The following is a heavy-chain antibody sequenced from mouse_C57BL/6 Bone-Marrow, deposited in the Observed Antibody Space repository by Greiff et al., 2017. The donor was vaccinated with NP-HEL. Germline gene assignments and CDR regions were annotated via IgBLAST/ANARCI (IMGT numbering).Heavy chain of an antibody. J-gene: IGHJ3*01. CDR2: FYPGSGSI. CDR3: ARHEEDYGSSYKLAY. V-gene: IGHV1-62-2*01. CDR1: GYTFTEYT. Sequence: VKLQESGAELVKPGASVKLSCKASGYTFTEYTIHWVKQRSGQGLEWIGWFYPGSGSIKYNEKFKEKATLTADKSSSTVYKVLSRLTSADSAVYFCARHEEDYGSSYKLAYWGQGTLVTVSA. D-gene: IGHD1-1*01.